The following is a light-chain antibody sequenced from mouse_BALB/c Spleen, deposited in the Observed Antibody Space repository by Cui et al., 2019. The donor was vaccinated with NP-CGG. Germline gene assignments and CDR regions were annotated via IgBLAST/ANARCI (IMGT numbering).Light chain of an antibody. Sequence: QAVFTQGFALTTSPGKTVTLTCRSSTGAVTTSNYANWVQEKPDYLFTGLIGGTNNRAPGVPARFSGSLIGDKAALTITGAQTEDEAIYFCALWYSNHWVFGGGTKLTVL. CDR3: ALWYSNHWV. J-gene: IGLJ1*01. CDR2: GTN. CDR1: TGAVTTSNY. V-gene: IGLV1*01.